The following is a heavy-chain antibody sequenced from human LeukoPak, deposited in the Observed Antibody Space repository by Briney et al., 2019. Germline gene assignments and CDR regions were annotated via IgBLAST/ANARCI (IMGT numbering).Heavy chain of an antibody. J-gene: IGHJ4*02. D-gene: IGHD6-19*01. Sequence: GRFLRLSCAASGFTFSSYAMHWVRQAPGKGLEWVAVISYDGRNKYYADSVKGRFTISRDNSKNTLYLQMNSLRAEDTAVYYCARDQQWLPDYWGQGTLVTVSS. CDR1: GFTFSSYA. CDR2: ISYDGRNK. CDR3: ARDQQWLPDY. V-gene: IGHV3-30*04.